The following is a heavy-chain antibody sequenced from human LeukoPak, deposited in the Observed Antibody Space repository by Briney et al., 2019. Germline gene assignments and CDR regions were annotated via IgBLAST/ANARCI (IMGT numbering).Heavy chain of an antibody. Sequence: PGGSLRLSCAASGFTFSGSAMHWVRQASGKGLEWVGRIRSKANSYATAYAASVKGRFTISRDDSKDTAYLQMNSLKTEDTAVYYCTRPPYSSSWYDAFDIWGQGTMVTVSS. CDR1: GFTFSGSA. J-gene: IGHJ3*02. V-gene: IGHV3-73*01. CDR2: IRSKANSYAT. CDR3: TRPPYSSSWYDAFDI. D-gene: IGHD6-13*01.